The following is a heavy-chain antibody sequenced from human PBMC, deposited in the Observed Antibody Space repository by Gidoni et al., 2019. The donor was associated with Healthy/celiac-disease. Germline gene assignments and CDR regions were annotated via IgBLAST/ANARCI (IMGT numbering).Heavy chain of an antibody. CDR2: INHSGST. CDR1: GGSFSGYY. J-gene: IGHJ5*02. Sequence: QVQLQQWGAGLLKPSETLSLTCAVYGGSFSGYYWSWIRQPPGKGLEWIGEINHSGSTNYNPSLKSRVTISVDTSKNQFSLKLSSVTAADTAVYYCASIVGATVTTPPFDPWGQGTLVTVSS. CDR3: ASIVGATVTTPPFDP. D-gene: IGHD1-26*01. V-gene: IGHV4-34*01.